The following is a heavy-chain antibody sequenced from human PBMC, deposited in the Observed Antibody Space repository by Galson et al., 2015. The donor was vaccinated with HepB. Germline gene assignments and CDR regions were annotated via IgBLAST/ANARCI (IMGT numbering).Heavy chain of an antibody. J-gene: IGHJ5*02. CDR3: ARDRYNWNYAPTGWFDP. V-gene: IGHV4-61*02. Sequence: LTCTVSGGSISSGSYYWSWIRQPAGKGLEWIGRIYTSGSTNYNPSLKSRVTMSVDTSKNQFSLKLSSVTAADTAVYYCARDRYNWNYAPTGWFDPWGQGTLVTVSS. D-gene: IGHD1-7*01. CDR1: GGSISSGSYY. CDR2: IYTSGST.